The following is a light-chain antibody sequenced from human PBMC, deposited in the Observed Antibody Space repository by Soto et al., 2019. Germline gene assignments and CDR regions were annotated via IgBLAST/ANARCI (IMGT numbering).Light chain of an antibody. V-gene: IGKV3-15*01. CDR1: RSVSTN. CDR2: GAS. CDR3: QKYDKTVPPVT. Sequence: DIILTQSPAIVSVSPGERATLSCRASRSVSTNLAWYQHKHGQAPRLLIYGASTRVTDIPPRFSGSGSGTEFTLTINYLKSEDFGVYYEQKYDKTVPPVTFGGRTKVDI. J-gene: IGKJ4*01.